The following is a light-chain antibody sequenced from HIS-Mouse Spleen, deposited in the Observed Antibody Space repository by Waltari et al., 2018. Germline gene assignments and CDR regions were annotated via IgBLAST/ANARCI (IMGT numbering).Light chain of an antibody. Sequence: SSELTQDPAVSVALGQTVRITCEGDSLRSDYASWYQQKPGQAPVLVIYGKNNRPSGIPDRFPGSSSGNTSSLTITGAQAEDEADYYCNSRDSSGNHVVFGGGTKLTVL. V-gene: IGLV3-19*01. J-gene: IGLJ2*01. CDR1: SLRSDY. CDR3: NSRDSSGNHVV. CDR2: GKN.